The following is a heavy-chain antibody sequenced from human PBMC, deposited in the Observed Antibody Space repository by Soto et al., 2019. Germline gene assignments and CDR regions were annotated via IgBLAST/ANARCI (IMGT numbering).Heavy chain of an antibody. D-gene: IGHD6-19*01. CDR1: GAALSGGGYF. J-gene: IGHJ5*02. CDR3: KREQSADNYFDP. Sequence: KASETLSLTCTVSGAALSGGGYFYTWVRQPPGKGLDGFGYIYYSLGTNNNPSLKSRATISLDKAKSQFCIRMISVTDADTAVYYCKREQSADNYFDPWGQGTLVTVSS. V-gene: IGHV4-61*08. CDR2: IYYSLGT.